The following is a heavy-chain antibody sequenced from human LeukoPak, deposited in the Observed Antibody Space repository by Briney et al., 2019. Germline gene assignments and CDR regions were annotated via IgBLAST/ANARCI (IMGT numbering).Heavy chain of an antibody. Sequence: GGSLRLSCAASGFTFSSYAMSWVRQAPGKGLEWVSAISGSGGSTYYADSVKGRFTISRDNSKNTLYLQMNSLRAEDTAVYYCAKDQYYYDSSGYYGYWGQGTLVTVSS. D-gene: IGHD3-22*01. CDR3: AKDQYYYDSSGYYGY. V-gene: IGHV3-23*01. CDR1: GFTFSSYA. CDR2: ISGSGGST. J-gene: IGHJ4*02.